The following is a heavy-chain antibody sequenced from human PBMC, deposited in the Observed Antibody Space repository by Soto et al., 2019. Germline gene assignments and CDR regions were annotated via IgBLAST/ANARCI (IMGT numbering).Heavy chain of an antibody. CDR1: GFTFSSYS. CDR2: ISSSSSTI. V-gene: IGHV3-48*02. Sequence: GGSLRLSCAASGFTFSSYSMNWVRQAPGKGLEWVSYISSSSSTIYYADSVKGRFTISRDNAKNSLYLQMNSLRDEDTAVYYCARDWGKSIAARLPWYYYYGMDVWGQGTKVTVSS. J-gene: IGHJ6*02. D-gene: IGHD6-6*01. CDR3: ARDWGKSIAARLPWYYYYGMDV.